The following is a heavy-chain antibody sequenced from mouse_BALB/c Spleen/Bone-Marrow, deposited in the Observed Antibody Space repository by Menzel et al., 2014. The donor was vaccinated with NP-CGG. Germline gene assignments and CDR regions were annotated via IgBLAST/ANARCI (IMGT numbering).Heavy chain of an antibody. CDR2: IHYSGST. J-gene: IGHJ1*01. V-gene: IGHV3-1*02. CDR1: GYSITSGYS. D-gene: IGHD1-1*01. Sequence: EVQLQESGPDLVKPSQSLSLTCTVTGYSITSGYSWHWIRQFPGNKLEWMGYIHYSGSTNYNPSPKSRISITRDTSKNQFFLQLNSVTTEDTATYYCARSTVVPYWYFDVWGAGTTVTVSS. CDR3: ARSTVVPYWYFDV.